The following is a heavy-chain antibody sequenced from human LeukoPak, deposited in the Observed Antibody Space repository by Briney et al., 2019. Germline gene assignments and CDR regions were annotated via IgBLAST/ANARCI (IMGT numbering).Heavy chain of an antibody. V-gene: IGHV4-59*01. CDR3: ARKLDSDGDCYLDN. D-gene: IGHD2-21*02. Sequence: SETLSLTCTVSGGSISNYYWSWIRQPPGKGLEWIGYIRYSGSTDYNPSLKSRVTISLDMSKSQLSLQLSSVTAADTAVYYCARKLDSDGDCYLDNWGQGTLVTVSS. CDR2: IRYSGST. J-gene: IGHJ4*02. CDR1: GGSISNYY.